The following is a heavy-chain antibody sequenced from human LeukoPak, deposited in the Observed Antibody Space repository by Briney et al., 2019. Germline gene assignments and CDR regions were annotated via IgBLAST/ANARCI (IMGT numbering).Heavy chain of an antibody. D-gene: IGHD1-26*01. J-gene: IGHJ5*02. CDR2: IIISSDET. CDR1: GYTFIDYA. Sequence: ASVKVSCKAFGYTFIDYAIHWVRQAPGQRLEWMGWIIISSDETKCSEKFQGRVTMTRDTAANTVYMELSSLRSDDTAVYYCARDQVVGVPSWFDPWGQGTLVTVSS. CDR3: ARDQVVGVPSWFDP. V-gene: IGHV1-3*04.